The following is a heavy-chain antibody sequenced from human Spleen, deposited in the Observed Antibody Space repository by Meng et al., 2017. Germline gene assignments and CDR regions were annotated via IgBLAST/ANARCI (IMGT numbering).Heavy chain of an antibody. CDR3: ARDSSPGPYGDYPY. CDR1: GYTFSSYY. V-gene: IGHV1-18*04. CDR2: ISAYNGNT. J-gene: IGHJ4*02. D-gene: IGHD4-17*01. Sequence: ASVKVSCKASGYTFSSYYMHWVRQAPGQGLEWMGWISAYNGNTNYAQKLQGRVTMTTDTSTSTAYMELRSLRSDDTAVYYCARDSSPGPYGDYPYWGQGTLVTVSS.